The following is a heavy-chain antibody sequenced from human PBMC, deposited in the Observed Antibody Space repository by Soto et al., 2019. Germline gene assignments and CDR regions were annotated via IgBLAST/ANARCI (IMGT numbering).Heavy chain of an antibody. D-gene: IGHD3-10*01. CDR2: IYYSGST. Sequence: SEALSDSYNVSGGSISSSSNYWGWLRQQPEKGLEWIASIYYSGSTYHNPSLRSRVTLSVDTSKNQFSLRLSSVTAADTAVYYCANILGRSGNDLVKFDPWGQGTLVT. CDR3: ANILGRSGNDLVKFDP. CDR1: GGSISSSSNY. J-gene: IGHJ5*02. V-gene: IGHV4-39*01.